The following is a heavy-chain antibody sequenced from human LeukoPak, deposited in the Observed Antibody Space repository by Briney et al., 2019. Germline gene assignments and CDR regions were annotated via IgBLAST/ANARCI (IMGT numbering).Heavy chain of an antibody. D-gene: IGHD3-10*01. Sequence: PGGSLRLSCAASGFTVSQHWMHWVRQVPGKGLVWVSRINPDVTSTNYADSVKGRFTISRDSAENTLSLQMDSLTADDSAVYYCARAAFGRNGLDVWGQGTTVIVSS. CDR3: ARAAFGRNGLDV. CDR1: GFTVSQHW. J-gene: IGHJ6*02. V-gene: IGHV3-74*01. CDR2: INPDVTST.